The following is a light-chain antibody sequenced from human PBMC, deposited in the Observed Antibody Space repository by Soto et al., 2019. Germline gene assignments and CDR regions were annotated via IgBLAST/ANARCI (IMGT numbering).Light chain of an antibody. CDR3: SSYAASNTII. J-gene: IGLJ1*01. CDR1: SSDVGGYNF. CDR2: EVS. V-gene: IGLV2-8*01. Sequence: QSALTQPPSASGSPGQSVTISCTGSSSDVGGYNFVSWYLQHPGKAPKLMIYEVSKRPSGVPDRFSGSKSGNTASLTVSGLQADDVADYYCSSYAASNTIIFGIGTKLTVL.